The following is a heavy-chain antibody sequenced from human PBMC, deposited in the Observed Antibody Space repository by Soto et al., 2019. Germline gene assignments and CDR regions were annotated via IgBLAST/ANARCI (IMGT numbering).Heavy chain of an antibody. CDR1: GFTFSDAY. CDR3: AKTVGLGPFGHFTL. Sequence: QEQLVESGGGLVKPGGSLRLSCAASGFTFSDAYMSWIRQAPGKGLEGVSYISHTSHYMKYSDSVEGRFTVSRDNAKNSLYLHINSLRAEDTAVYYCAKTVGLGPFGHFTLWGRGTLVIVSS. V-gene: IGHV3-11*05. J-gene: IGHJ2*01. CDR2: ISHTSHYM. D-gene: IGHD1-26*01.